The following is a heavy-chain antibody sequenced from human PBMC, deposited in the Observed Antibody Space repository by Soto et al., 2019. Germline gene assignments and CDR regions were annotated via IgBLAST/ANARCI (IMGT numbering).Heavy chain of an antibody. Sequence: ASVKVSCKASGYIFTNYRIHWVRQAPGQGLEWMGWISAGNGDTKYSQKFQGRVTVTRDTSATAAYMEVSSLRSEDTAVYYCARLGYLHNLNVFYFDFWGQGTLVTVSS. CDR1: GYIFTNYR. D-gene: IGHD1-1*01. V-gene: IGHV1-3*01. CDR2: ISAGNGDT. J-gene: IGHJ4*02. CDR3: ARLGYLHNLNVFYFDF.